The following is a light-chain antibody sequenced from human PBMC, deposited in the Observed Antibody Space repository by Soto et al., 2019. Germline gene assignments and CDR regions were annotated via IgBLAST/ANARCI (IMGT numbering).Light chain of an antibody. CDR2: WAS. V-gene: IGKV4-1*01. J-gene: IGKJ2*01. Sequence: DIVMTQSPDSLAVSLGERATFNFKSSQTLLYSSNNKNYLAWYQQKPGQPPKVIIYWASTRNSGVPDRFSGSGSGTDFSLTISSLQAEDVAVYYCQQYYTTPYTFGQGTKLEIK. CDR3: QQYYTTPYT. CDR1: QTLLYSSNNKNY.